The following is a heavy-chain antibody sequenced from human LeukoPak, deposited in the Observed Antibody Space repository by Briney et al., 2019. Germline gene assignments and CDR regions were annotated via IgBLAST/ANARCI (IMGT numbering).Heavy chain of an antibody. J-gene: IGHJ4*02. Sequence: HPGGSLRLSCAAPGFTFSSYWMNWVRQAPGKGLVWVSRIASDGSSTTYADSVKGRFSISRDNAKNTLYLQMNSLRVEDTAVYYCARGRPHGNDYWGQGTLVTVSS. CDR3: ARGRPHGNDY. CDR2: IASDGSST. CDR1: GFTFSSYW. D-gene: IGHD4-23*01. V-gene: IGHV3-74*01.